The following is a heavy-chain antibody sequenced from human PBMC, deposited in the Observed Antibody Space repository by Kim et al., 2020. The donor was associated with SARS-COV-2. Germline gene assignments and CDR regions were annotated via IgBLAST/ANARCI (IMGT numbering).Heavy chain of an antibody. CDR1: GGSFSGYY. V-gene: IGHV4-34*01. D-gene: IGHD3-3*01. CDR2: INHSGST. J-gene: IGHJ4*02. Sequence: SETLSLTCAVYGGSFSGYYWSWIRQPPGKGLEWIGEINHSGSTNYNPSLKSRVTISVDTSKNQFSLKLSSVTAADTAVYYCARVGRNFWSGYYTDYWGQGTLVTVSS. CDR3: ARVGRNFWSGYYTDY.